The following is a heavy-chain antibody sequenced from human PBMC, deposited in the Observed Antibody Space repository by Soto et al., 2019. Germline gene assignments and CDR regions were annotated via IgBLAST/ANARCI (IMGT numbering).Heavy chain of an antibody. V-gene: IGHV1-24*01. CDR3: ASIGRYGSGSYYPGANWFDP. CDR1: GYTLTELS. J-gene: IGHJ5*02. CDR2: FDPEDGET. Sequence: ASVKVSCKVSGYTLTELSMHWVRQAPGKGLEWMGGFDPEDGETIYAQKFQGRVTMTEDTSTDTVYMELSSLRSEDTAVYYCASIGRYGSGSYYPGANWFDPWGQGTLVTVSS. D-gene: IGHD3-10*01.